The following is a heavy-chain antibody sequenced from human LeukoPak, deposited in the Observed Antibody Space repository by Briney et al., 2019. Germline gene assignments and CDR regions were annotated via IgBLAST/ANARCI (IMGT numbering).Heavy chain of an antibody. CDR2: IKQDGSEK. CDR1: GFTFSSYW. Sequence: AGGSLRLSCAASGFTFSSYWMSWVRQAPGKGLEWVANIKQDGSEKYYVDSVKGRFTISRDKAKNSLYLQMNSLRAEDTAVYYCARRTHRIQLWEYYFDYWGQGTLVTVSS. D-gene: IGHD5-18*01. V-gene: IGHV3-7*05. CDR3: ARRTHRIQLWEYYFDY. J-gene: IGHJ4*02.